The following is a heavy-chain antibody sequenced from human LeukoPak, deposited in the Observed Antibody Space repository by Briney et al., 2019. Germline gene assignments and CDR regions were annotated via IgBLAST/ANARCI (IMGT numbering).Heavy chain of an antibody. CDR3: ARASPEYSSSGWFDP. CDR1: GGSISNYY. D-gene: IGHD6-6*01. CDR2: IYYSGST. Sequence: PSETLSLTCTVSGGSISNYYWSWIRQPPGKGLEWIGYIYYSGSTNYNPSLKSRVTISVDTSKNQFFLRLSSVTAADTAVYYCARASPEYSSSGWFDPWGQGTLVTVSS. J-gene: IGHJ5*02. V-gene: IGHV4-59*01.